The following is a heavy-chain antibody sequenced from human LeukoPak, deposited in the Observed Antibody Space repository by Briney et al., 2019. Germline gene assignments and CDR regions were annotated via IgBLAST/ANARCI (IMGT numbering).Heavy chain of an antibody. CDR2: ITSDGSST. CDR3: VRDTPGVGIDY. CDR1: GFTYTDYW. Sequence: GGSLRLSCAASGFTYTDYWMHWVRQVPGKGLVWVSHITSDGSSTGYADSAKGRFTISRDNAKNTLFLQMNSLRAEDTALYYCVRDTPGVGIDYWGQGTLVTVSS. V-gene: IGHV3-74*01. J-gene: IGHJ4*02. D-gene: IGHD1-14*01.